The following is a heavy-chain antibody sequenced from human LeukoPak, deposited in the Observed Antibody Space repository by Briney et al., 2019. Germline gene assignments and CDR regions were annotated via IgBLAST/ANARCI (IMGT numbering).Heavy chain of an antibody. CDR1: GFTVSAHY. J-gene: IGHJ1*01. V-gene: IGHV3-53*01. D-gene: IGHD3-3*01. CDR3: AQAEKRESGHRFQH. Sequence: GGSLRLSCAVSGFTVSAHYMSWVRQAPGKGLECVSFLYTGGDTYYADSVKGRFTISRDNSKNTLYLQMNSLRAEDTAVYYCAQAEKRESGHRFQHWGQGILVTVSS. CDR2: LYTGGDT.